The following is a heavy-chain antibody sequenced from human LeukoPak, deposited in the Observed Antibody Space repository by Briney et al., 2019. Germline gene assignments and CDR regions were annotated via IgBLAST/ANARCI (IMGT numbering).Heavy chain of an antibody. V-gene: IGHV3-30*02. D-gene: IGHD1-26*01. CDR3: AKEGVGAYFDY. J-gene: IGHJ4*02. CDR2: IRFDGVDK. CDR1: AFTFSAYG. Sequence: GGSLRLSCAASAFTFSAYGMHWVRQTPGKGLEWVAFIRFDGVDKYYADSVKGRFTISRDNSKNTLYLEMNSLRAEDTALYYCAKEGVGAYFDYWGQGTLVTVSS.